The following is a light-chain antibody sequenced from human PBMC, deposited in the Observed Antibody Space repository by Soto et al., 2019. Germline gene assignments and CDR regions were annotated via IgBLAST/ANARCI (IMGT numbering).Light chain of an antibody. Sequence: TQSPATLSLSPGERATISCRASQSVSGWLAWYQQKPGKAPRLLIYKASNLESGVPSRFSGSGSGTEFTLTISGLQPDDSATYYCQQYNTYWTFGQGTKVDIK. J-gene: IGKJ1*01. CDR2: KAS. CDR1: QSVSGW. CDR3: QQYNTYWT. V-gene: IGKV1-5*03.